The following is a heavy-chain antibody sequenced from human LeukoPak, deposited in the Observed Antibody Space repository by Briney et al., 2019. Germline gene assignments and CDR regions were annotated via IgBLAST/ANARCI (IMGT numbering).Heavy chain of an antibody. V-gene: IGHV3-30-3*01. CDR2: ISYDGSNK. CDR3: ARRYCSSTSCYEPDLDY. D-gene: IGHD2-2*01. CDR1: GLTFSSYA. J-gene: IGHJ4*02. Sequence: GGSLRLSCAASGLTFSSYAMHWVRQAPGKGLEWVAVISYDGSNKYYADSVKGRFTISRDNAKNSLYLQMNSLRAEDTAVYYCARRYCSSTSCYEPDLDYWGQGTLVTVSS.